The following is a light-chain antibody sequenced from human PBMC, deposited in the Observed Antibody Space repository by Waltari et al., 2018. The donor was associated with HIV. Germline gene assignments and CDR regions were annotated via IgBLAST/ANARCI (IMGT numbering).Light chain of an antibody. V-gene: IGKV1-13*02. CDR1: QGVRNA. CDR2: DAS. Sequence: AIQLAQSPSSLSAYVGARVTITCRASQGVRNALAWYQQKPGRPPKLLIYDASTLEGGVPSRFSGSLSGTDFNLTISNLQPEDSATYYCQQFRTYPRTFGQGATLEIK. CDR3: QQFRTYPRT. J-gene: IGKJ2*01.